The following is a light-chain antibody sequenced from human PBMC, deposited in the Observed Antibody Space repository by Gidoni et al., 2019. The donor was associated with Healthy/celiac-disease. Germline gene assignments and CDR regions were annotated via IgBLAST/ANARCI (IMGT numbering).Light chain of an antibody. CDR2: DVS. J-gene: IGLJ2*01. Sequence: QSALTQPASVSGSPGQSITISCTGTSSDVGGYNYVSWYQQHPGKAPKLMIYDVSNRPSGVSNRVSGSKSGNTASLTISGLQAEDEADYYCSSYTSSSVVFGGGTKLT. CDR3: SSYTSSSVV. CDR1: SSDVGGYNY. V-gene: IGLV2-14*01.